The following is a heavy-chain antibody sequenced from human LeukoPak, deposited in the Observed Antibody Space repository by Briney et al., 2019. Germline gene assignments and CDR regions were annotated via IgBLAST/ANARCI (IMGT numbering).Heavy chain of an antibody. V-gene: IGHV4-59*01. J-gene: IGHJ3*02. CDR1: GGSISSYY. D-gene: IGHD2-2*01. Sequence: SETLSLTCTVSGGSISSYYWSWIRQPPGKGLEWIGYIYYSGSTNYNPSLKSRVTISVDTSKNQFSLKLSSVTAADTAVYYCARARYCSSTSCYAFDIWGQGTMVTVSS. CDR3: ARARYCSSTSCYAFDI. CDR2: IYYSGST.